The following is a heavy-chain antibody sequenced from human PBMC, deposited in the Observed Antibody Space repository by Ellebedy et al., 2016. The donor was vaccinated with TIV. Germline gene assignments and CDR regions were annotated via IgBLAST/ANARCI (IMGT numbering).Heavy chain of an antibody. CDR2: IYPGDSDF. D-gene: IGHD2-15*01. CDR1: GYTFTNYW. Sequence: GGSLRLXCQGSGYTFTNYWIGWVRQMPGKGLDWMGIIYPGDSDFRYSPSFQGQVTISADKSISTAYLQWSSLKASDTAIYYCARWWSKRGGDNNGVYWGQGTLVTVSS. V-gene: IGHV5-51*01. J-gene: IGHJ4*02. CDR3: ARWWSKRGGDNNGVY.